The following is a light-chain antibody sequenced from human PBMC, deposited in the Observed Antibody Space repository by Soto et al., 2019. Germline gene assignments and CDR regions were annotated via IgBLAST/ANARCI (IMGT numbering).Light chain of an antibody. Sequence: EIVITQSPATLSVSPGERATLSCRASQSVTSSYLAWYQQKPGQAPRLLIYGASRREAGILDRFSGSASGAEFTLTISRLEPEDVAVYYCQQRSNSPQTFGQGTRLEIK. CDR1: QSVTSSY. CDR2: GAS. CDR3: QQRSNSPQT. J-gene: IGKJ5*01. V-gene: IGKV3D-20*02.